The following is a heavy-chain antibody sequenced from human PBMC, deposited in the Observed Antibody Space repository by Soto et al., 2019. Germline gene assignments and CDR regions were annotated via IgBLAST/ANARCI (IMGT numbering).Heavy chain of an antibody. CDR3: ARHPYYDFWSGYFYFDY. CDR1: GGSISSYY. CDR2: IYYSGST. V-gene: IGHV4-59*04. J-gene: IGHJ4*02. Sequence: PSETLSLTCTVSGGSISSYYWSWIRQPPGKGLEWIGYIYYSGSTYYNPSLKSRVTISVDTSKNQFSLKLSSVTAADTAVYYCARHPYYDFWSGYFYFDYWGQGTLVTVS. D-gene: IGHD3-3*01.